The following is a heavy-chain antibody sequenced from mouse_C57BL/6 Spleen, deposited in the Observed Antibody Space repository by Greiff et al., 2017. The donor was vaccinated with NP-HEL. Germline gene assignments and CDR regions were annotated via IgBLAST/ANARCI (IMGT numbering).Heavy chain of an antibody. V-gene: IGHV1-80*01. CDR3: ARETAQGTWFAY. CDR2: IYPGDGDT. CDR1: GYAFSSYW. D-gene: IGHD3-2*02. Sequence: VMLVESGAELVKPGASVKISCKASGYAFSSYWMNWVKQRPGKGLEWIGQIYPGDGDTNYNGKFKGKATLTADKSSSTAYMQLSSLTSEDSAVYFCARETAQGTWFAYWGQGTLVTVSA. J-gene: IGHJ3*01.